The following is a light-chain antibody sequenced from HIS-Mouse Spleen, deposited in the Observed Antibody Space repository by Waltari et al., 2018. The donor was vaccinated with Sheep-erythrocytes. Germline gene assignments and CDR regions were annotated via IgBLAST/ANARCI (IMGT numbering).Light chain of an antibody. V-gene: IGLV2-14*01. Sequence: QSALTQPASVSGSPGQSITISCPGTSSDVGGYNYVSSYQQHPGKAPKLMIYEVSNRPSGVSNRFSGSKSGNTASLTISGLQAEDEADYYCSSYTSSSTSVVFGGGTKLTVL. CDR3: SSYTSSSTSVV. CDR2: EVS. J-gene: IGLJ2*01. CDR1: SSDVGGYNY.